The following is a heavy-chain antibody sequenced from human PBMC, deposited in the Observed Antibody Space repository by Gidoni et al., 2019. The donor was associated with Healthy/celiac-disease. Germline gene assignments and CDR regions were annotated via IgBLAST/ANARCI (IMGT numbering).Heavy chain of an antibody. CDR2: IYYSGST. J-gene: IGHJ3*02. D-gene: IGHD6-13*01. V-gene: IGHV4-39*01. CDR3: ARHQQLNDAFDI. Sequence: QLQLQESGPGLVKPSETLSLTCTVSGGSLSSISYYWGWIRQPPGKGLEWIGSIYYSGSTYYNPSLKSRVTISVDTSKNQFSLKLSSVTAADTAVYYCARHQQLNDAFDIWGQGTMVTVSS. CDR1: GGSLSSISYY.